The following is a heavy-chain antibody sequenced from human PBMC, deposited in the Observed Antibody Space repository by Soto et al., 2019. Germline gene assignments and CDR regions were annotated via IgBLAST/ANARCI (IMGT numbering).Heavy chain of an antibody. V-gene: IGHV1-3*05. CDR3: ARSSGYSFIYDY. CDR1: GYTFTSYA. D-gene: IGHD3-22*01. J-gene: IGHJ4*02. CDR2: INAGNGNT. Sequence: QVQLVQSGAEEKKPGASVKVSCKASGYTFTSYAMHWVRQAPGKRLEWMGCINAGNGNTKYSQKFQGRVTSTRDTTASTGYRELSRLRSDDTAVYYCARSSGYSFIYDYWGQGTLVTVSS.